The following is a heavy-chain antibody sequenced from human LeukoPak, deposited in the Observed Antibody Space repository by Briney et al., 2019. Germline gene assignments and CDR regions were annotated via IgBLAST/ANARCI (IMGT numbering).Heavy chain of an antibody. V-gene: IGHV3-23*01. CDR2: IGSNGDTT. CDR1: GFTFDNYA. Sequence: PGGSLRLSCAASGFTFDNYAMSWVRQAPGKGLEWVSTIGSNGDTTYYADSVKGRFTISRDNSKNTLYLQMNGLRADDTAVYYCAKDHTPLTVVVSHFNYWGQGTLVSVSS. J-gene: IGHJ4*02. CDR3: AKDHTPLTVVVSHFNY. D-gene: IGHD2-15*01.